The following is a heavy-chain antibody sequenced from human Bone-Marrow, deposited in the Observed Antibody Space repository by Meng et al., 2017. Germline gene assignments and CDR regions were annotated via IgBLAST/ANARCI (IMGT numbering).Heavy chain of an antibody. CDR1: GLMFSNYA. CDR3: ANNFKVGGNY. D-gene: IGHD1-26*01. Sequence: GESLMISCAASGLMFSNYAMTWVRQAPGQGLEWVSTISGNADGTYYADSVKGRFTISRDNSKDTLYLQMNSLRAEDTALYYCANNFKVGGNYWGQGTMVTVSS. CDR2: ISGNADGT. J-gene: IGHJ4*03. V-gene: IGHV3-23*01.